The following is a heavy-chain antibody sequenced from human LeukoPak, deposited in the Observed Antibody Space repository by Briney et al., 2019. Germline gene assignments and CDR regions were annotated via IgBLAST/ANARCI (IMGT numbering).Heavy chain of an antibody. D-gene: IGHD3-22*01. Sequence: GGSLRLSCAASGFTFSSYSMNWVRQAPGKGLEWVSSISSSSSYIYYADSVKGRFTISRDNSRNTLHLQMNNLRTEDTAVYYCASPYYYDGSSYYHFFDHWGQGTLVTVSS. CDR3: ASPYYYDGSSYYHFFDH. CDR2: ISSSSSYI. J-gene: IGHJ4*02. V-gene: IGHV3-21*01. CDR1: GFTFSSYS.